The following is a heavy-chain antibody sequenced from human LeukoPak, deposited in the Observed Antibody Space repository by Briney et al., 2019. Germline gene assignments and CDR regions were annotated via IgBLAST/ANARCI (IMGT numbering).Heavy chain of an antibody. J-gene: IGHJ3*02. CDR2: IYYSGST. D-gene: IGHD3-10*01. CDR1: GGSISSYY. V-gene: IGHV4-59*01. Sequence: PSETLSLTCTVSGGSISSYYWSWIRQPPGKGLEWIGYIYYSGSTNYNPSLKSRVTISVDTSKNQFSLKLSSVTAADTAVYYCARETIMVRGHDAFDIWGQGTMVTVSS. CDR3: ARETIMVRGHDAFDI.